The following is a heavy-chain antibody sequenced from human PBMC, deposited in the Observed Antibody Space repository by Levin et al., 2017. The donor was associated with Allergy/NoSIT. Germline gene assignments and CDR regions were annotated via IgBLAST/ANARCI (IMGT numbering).Heavy chain of an antibody. CDR2: IYYSGST. CDR1: GGSISSSSYY. V-gene: IGHV4-39*01. CDR3: ARRVSSSGYFYRGPPSTIDY. J-gene: IGHJ4*02. Sequence: SETLSLTCTVSGGSISSSSYYWGWIRQPPGKGLEWIGSIYYSGSTYYNPSLKSRVTISVDTSKNQFSLKLSSVTAADTAVYYCARRVSSSGYFYRGPPSTIDYWGQGTLVTVSS. D-gene: IGHD3-22*01.